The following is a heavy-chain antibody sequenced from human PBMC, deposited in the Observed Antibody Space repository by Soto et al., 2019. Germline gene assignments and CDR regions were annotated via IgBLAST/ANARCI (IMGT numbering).Heavy chain of an antibody. J-gene: IGHJ6*02. V-gene: IGHV3-15*01. Sequence: GSLRLSCAASGFTFSNAWMSWVRQAPGKGLEWVGRIKSKTDGGTTDYAAPVKGRFTISRDDSKNTLYLQMNSLKTEDTAVYYGTSGGVVIIVNYYYYGMDVWGQGTTVTVSS. CDR1: GFTFSNAW. CDR2: IKSKTDGGTT. D-gene: IGHD3-3*01. CDR3: TSGGVVIIVNYYYYGMDV.